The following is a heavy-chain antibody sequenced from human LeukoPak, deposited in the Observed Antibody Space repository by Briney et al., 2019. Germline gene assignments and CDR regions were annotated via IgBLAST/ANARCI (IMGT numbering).Heavy chain of an antibody. J-gene: IGHJ4*02. CDR2: INPNSGGT. CDR3: ARVGYDSSGYYVSDY. Sequence: ASVKVSCKASGYTFTGYYMHWVRQAPGQGLEWMGWINPNSGGTNYAQKFQGRVTMTRDTSISTAYMELSGLRSDDTAVYYCARVGYDSSGYYVSDYWGQGTLVTVSS. D-gene: IGHD3-22*01. V-gene: IGHV1-2*02. CDR1: GYTFTGYY.